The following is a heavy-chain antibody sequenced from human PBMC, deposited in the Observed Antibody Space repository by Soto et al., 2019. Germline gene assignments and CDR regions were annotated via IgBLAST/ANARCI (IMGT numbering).Heavy chain of an antibody. CDR1: GGSISSGGYY. J-gene: IGHJ6*02. Sequence: SETLSLTCTVSGGSISSGGYYWSWIRQHPGKGLEWIGYIYYSGSTYYNPSLKSRVTISVDTSKNQFSLKLSSVTAADTAAYYCARLRIEYYYGMDVWGQGTTVTVSS. CDR2: IYYSGST. D-gene: IGHD2-21*01. V-gene: IGHV4-31*03. CDR3: ARLRIEYYYGMDV.